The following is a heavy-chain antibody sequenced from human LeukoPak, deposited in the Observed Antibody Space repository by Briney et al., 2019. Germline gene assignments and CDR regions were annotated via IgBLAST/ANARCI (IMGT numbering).Heavy chain of an antibody. V-gene: IGHV3-23*01. J-gene: IGHJ4*02. CDR2: SGDSDGST. CDR3: AKGGCRGTCNPLAY. D-gene: IGHD2-15*01. Sequence: PGGSLRLSCAASGFTFSGSGMSWVRQAPGKGLEWISSSGDSDGSTYYADSLKGRFTISRDNSKNTLYLQMNNPRAEDTAVYYCAKGGCRGTCNPLAYWGPGALVTVSP. CDR1: GFTFSGSG.